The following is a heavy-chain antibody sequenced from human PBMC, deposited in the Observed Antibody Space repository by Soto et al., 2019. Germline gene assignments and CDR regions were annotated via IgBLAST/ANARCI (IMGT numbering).Heavy chain of an antibody. D-gene: IGHD3-3*01. J-gene: IGHJ6*02. CDR3: ARDASSYYDFFYGMDV. Sequence: ASVKVSCKASGYTFTSYGISWVRQAPGQGLEWMGWISAYNGNTNYAQKLQGRVTMTTDTSTSTAYMELRSLRSDDTAVYYCARDASSYYDFFYGMDVWGQGTTVTVSS. CDR1: GYTFTSYG. CDR2: ISAYNGNT. V-gene: IGHV1-18*01.